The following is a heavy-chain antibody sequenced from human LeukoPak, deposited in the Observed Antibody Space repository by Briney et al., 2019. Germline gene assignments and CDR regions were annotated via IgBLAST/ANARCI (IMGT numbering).Heavy chain of an antibody. Sequence: GGSLRLSCAASGFIFSSYAMSWVRQAPGKGLEWVSAISGSGGSTYYADSVKGRFTISRDNSKNTLYLQMNSLRAEDTAVYYCAKPMVILWYFDLWGRGTLVTVSS. CDR2: ISGSGGST. J-gene: IGHJ2*01. V-gene: IGHV3-23*01. D-gene: IGHD5-18*01. CDR3: AKPMVILWYFDL. CDR1: GFIFSSYA.